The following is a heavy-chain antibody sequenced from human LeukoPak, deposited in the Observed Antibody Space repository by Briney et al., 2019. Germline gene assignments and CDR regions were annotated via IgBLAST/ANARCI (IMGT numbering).Heavy chain of an antibody. D-gene: IGHD6-13*01. CDR1: GFTFSSYW. CDR3: ARSTPGTRDAFDI. Sequence: GGSLRLSCAAYGFTFSSYWMDWVRQAPGKWLVWVSRINSDVSSTSYADCVKGRFTISRDNAKHSMYLQINSLRAADTSVYYCARSTPGTRDAFDIWGQGTMVTVSS. CDR2: INSDVSST. J-gene: IGHJ3*02. V-gene: IGHV3-74*01.